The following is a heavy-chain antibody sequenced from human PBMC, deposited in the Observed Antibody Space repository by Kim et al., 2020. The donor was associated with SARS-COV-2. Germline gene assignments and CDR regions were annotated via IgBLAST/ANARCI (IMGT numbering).Heavy chain of an antibody. D-gene: IGHD6-25*01. J-gene: IGHJ4*02. V-gene: IGHV3-74*01. CDR1: GFTFGTYW. CDR3: ARDNSPGYMSY. CDR2: ISTDGSIT. Sequence: GGSLRLSCAASGFTFGTYWMHWVRQVPGKGLVCIARISTDGSITSYAESVEGRFTVSRDNARNTLYLEMNSLRAEDTAVYYCARDNSPGYMSYWGQGVLVTVSS.